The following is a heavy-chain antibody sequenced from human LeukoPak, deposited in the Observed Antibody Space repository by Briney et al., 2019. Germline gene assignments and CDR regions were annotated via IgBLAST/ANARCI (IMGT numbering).Heavy chain of an antibody. CDR2: ISYDGSNK. V-gene: IGHV3-30*18. CDR1: GFTFSSYG. J-gene: IGHJ4*02. D-gene: IGHD3-10*01. Sequence: GGSLRLSCAASGFTFSSYGMHWVRQAPGKGLEWVAVISYDGSNKYYADSVKGRFTISRDNSKNTLYPQMNSLRAEDTAVYYCAKVYYGSGSYDYWGQGTLVTVSS. CDR3: AKVYYGSGSYDY.